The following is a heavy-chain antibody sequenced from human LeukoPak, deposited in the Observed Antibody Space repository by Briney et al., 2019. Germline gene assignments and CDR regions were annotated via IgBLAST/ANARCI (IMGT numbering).Heavy chain of an antibody. J-gene: IGHJ4*02. D-gene: IGHD2-2*01. V-gene: IGHV4-39*01. Sequence: SETLSLTCTVSGGSISSSSYYWGWIRRPPGKGLEWIGSIYYSGSTYYNPSLKSRVTIPVDTSKNQFSLKLSSVTAADTAVYYCARRNIVVVPAAMGVTYFDYWGQGTLVTVSS. CDR3: ARRNIVVVPAAMGVTYFDY. CDR2: IYYSGST. CDR1: GGSISSSSYY.